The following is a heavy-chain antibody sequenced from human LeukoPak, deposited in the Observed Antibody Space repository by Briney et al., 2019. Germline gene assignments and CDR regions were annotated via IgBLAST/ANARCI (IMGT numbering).Heavy chain of an antibody. CDR3: AKVPAEYYDFWSGYYFDY. V-gene: IGHV3-23*01. J-gene: IGHJ4*02. CDR2: ISGSGGST. D-gene: IGHD3-3*01. CDR1: GFTFSSYA. Sequence: PGGSLRLSCAASGFTFSSYAMSWVRQAPGRGLEWVSAISGSGGSTYYADSVKGRFTISRDNSKNTLYLQMNSLRAEDTAVYYCAKVPAEYYDFWSGYYFDYWGQGTLVTVSS.